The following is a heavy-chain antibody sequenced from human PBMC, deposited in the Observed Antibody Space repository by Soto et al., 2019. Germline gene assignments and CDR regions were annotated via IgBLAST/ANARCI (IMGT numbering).Heavy chain of an antibody. CDR1: GFTFSGSA. D-gene: IGHD2-15*01. J-gene: IGHJ4*02. V-gene: IGHV3-73*01. CDR2: IRSKANSYAT. CDR3: TRVGYCSGDSCYSDY. Sequence: PGGSLRLSCAASGFTFSGSAMHWFGQGSGKGLEWVGRIRSKANSYATAYAASVKGRFTISRDDSKNTAYLQMNSLKTEDTAVYYCTRVGYCSGDSCYSDYWGQGTLVTVSS.